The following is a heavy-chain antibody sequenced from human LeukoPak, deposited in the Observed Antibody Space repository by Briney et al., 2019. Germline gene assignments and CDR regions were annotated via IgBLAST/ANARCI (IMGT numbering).Heavy chain of an antibody. CDR3: ARGYPMVRGVIITLGAFDI. V-gene: IGHV1-18*01. CDR1: GYTFTSYG. J-gene: IGHJ3*02. Sequence: ASVKVSCKTSGYTFTSYGVSWVRQAPGQGLEWMGWIGTHNGNTNYAQKFQGRVTMTRDTSISTAYMELSRLRSDDTAVYYCARGYPMVRGVIITLGAFDIWGQGTMVTVSS. D-gene: IGHD3-10*01. CDR2: IGTHNGNT.